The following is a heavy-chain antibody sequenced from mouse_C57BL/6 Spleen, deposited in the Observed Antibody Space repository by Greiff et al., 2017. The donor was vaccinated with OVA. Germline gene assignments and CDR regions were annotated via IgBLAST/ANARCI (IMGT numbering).Heavy chain of an antibody. V-gene: IGHV3-6*01. J-gene: IGHJ3*01. CDR2: ISYDGSN. CDR3: ARDRGYDGYPAWFAY. D-gene: IGHD2-3*01. Sequence: DVQLQESGPGLVKPSQSLSLTCSVTGYSITSGYYWNWIRQFPGNKLEWMGYISYDGSNNYNPSLKNRISITRDTSKNQFFLKLNSVTTEDTATYYCARDRGYDGYPAWFAYWGQGTLVTVSA. CDR1: GYSITSGYY.